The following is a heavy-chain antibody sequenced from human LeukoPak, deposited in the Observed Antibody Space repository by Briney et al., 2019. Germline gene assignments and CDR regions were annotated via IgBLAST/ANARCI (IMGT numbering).Heavy chain of an antibody. V-gene: IGHV4-31*03. D-gene: IGHD3-9*01. Sequence: PSQTLSLTCTVSGGSISSGGYYWSWIRQHPGKGLEWIGYIYYSGSTYHNPSLKSRVTISVDTSKNQFSLKLSSVTAADTAVYYCARARKDYDILTGYYNAPKFDYWGQGTLVTVSS. CDR1: GGSISSGGYY. CDR3: ARARKDYDILTGYYNAPKFDY. J-gene: IGHJ4*02. CDR2: IYYSGST.